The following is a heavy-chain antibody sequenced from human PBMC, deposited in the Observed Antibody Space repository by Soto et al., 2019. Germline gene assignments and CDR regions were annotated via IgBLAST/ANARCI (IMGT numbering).Heavy chain of an antibody. J-gene: IGHJ4*02. V-gene: IGHV3-23*01. D-gene: IGHD3-22*01. CDR1: GFTFSSYA. CDR3: APRGYYDSSGPVDY. Sequence: VGSLRLSCAASGFTFSSYAMSWVRQAPGKGLEWVSAISGSGGSTYYADSVKGRFTISRDKSKNTLYLQMNSLRAEDTAVYYCAPRGYYDSSGPVDYWGQGTLVTVSS. CDR2: ISGSGGST.